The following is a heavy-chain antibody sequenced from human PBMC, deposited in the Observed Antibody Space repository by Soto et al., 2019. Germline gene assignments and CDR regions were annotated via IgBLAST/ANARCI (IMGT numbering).Heavy chain of an antibody. CDR3: ARGYGSRGSRGWNWFDP. D-gene: IGHD6-19*01. CDR2: IIRSFSTA. CDR1: GRTFSSYA. J-gene: IGHJ5*02. Sequence: SVKVACKAPGRTFSSYAINWVRQAPGQGLEWMGRIIRSFSTANYAQKFQGRVTINADESTSTAYMELSSLRSEDTDVYYCARGYGSRGSRGWNWFDPWGQGTVVSVSS. V-gene: IGHV1-69*13.